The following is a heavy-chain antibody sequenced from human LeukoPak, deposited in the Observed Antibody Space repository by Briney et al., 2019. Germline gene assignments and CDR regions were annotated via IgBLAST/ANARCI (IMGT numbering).Heavy chain of an antibody. CDR1: GFTLRSYV. D-gene: IGHD4-17*01. J-gene: IGHJ4*02. V-gene: IGHV3-33*01. CDR3: ARELTVSSPLGEFDS. CDR2: EWFDGTKK. Sequence: GGSLRLSCAVSGFTLRSYVVHGVRQAPGKGLEWVALEWFDGTKKYYADSVEGRFIISRDYARNTVYVQMNSLRVEDTGLYYCARELTVSSPLGEFDSSGQGTLVTVSS.